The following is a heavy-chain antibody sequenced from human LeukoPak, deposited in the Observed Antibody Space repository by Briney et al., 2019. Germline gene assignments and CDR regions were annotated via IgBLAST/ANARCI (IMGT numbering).Heavy chain of an antibody. CDR1: GGSTSGGNYY. CDR2: ISSSGNT. Sequence: PSETLSLTCIVSGGSTSGGNYYWGWIRRPPGKGLEWIGGISSSGNTYYNPSLKSRITISIDTSKNHFSLKLSSVTAADTAVYYCARLGAGPTYYDFWSGYSSFYFVSWGQGTLVTVSS. J-gene: IGHJ4*02. CDR3: ARLGAGPTYYDFWSGYSSFYFVS. V-gene: IGHV4-39*02. D-gene: IGHD3-3*01.